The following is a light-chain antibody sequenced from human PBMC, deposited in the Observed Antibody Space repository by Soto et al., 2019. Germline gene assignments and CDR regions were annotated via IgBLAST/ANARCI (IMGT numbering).Light chain of an antibody. V-gene: IGKV3-15*01. CDR3: QQYDNWPRT. CDR1: QSVSSN. J-gene: IGKJ1*01. Sequence: EIVMTQPPATLSVSPGEMATLSCRASQSVSSNLAWYQQKPGQAPRVLIYGASTRATSIPARFSGSGSGTEFTLTISSLQSEDFAVYFCQQYDNWPRTFGQGTKVEIK. CDR2: GAS.